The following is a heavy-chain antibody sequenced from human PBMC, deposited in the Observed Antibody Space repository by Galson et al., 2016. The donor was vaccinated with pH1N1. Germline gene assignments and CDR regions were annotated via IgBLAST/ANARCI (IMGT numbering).Heavy chain of an antibody. Sequence: SLRLSCAASGFTFSNYWMSWVRQAPGKGLEWVANIHQTGSVQYYVASVKGRFTISRDNAKHSLYLQMNILPAEGTAVYYCARGIFAAAAVWGQGTLVTVSS. CDR1: GFTFSNYW. CDR3: ARGIFAAAAV. CDR2: IHQTGSVQ. J-gene: IGHJ1*01. V-gene: IGHV3-7*03. D-gene: IGHD6-13*01.